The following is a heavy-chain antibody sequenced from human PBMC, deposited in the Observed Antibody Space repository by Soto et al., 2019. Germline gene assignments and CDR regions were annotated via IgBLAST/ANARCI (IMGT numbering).Heavy chain of an antibody. D-gene: IGHD2-2*01. CDR2: IIPIFGTA. J-gene: IGHJ6*02. V-gene: IGHV1-69*01. CDR1: GGTFSSYA. Sequence: QVQLVQSGAEVKKPGSSVKVSCKASGGTFSSYAISWVRQAPGQGLEWMGGIIPIFGTANYAQKFQGRVTITADESTSTAYMELSSLRSEDTAVYYCARDRYCSSTSCRYYYYGRDVWGQGTTVTVSS. CDR3: ARDRYCSSTSCRYYYYGRDV.